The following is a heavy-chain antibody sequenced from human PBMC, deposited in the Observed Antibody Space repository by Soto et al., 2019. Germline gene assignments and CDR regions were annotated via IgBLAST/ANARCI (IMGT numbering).Heavy chain of an antibody. D-gene: IGHD3-3*01. CDR2: IYYSGST. CDR3: ARLGNYDFWSGYGTRRYYYYMDV. V-gene: IGHV4-59*01. Sequence: SETLSLTCTVSGGSISSYYWSWIRQPPGKGLEWIGYIYYSGSTNYNPSLKSRVTISVDTSKNQFSLKLSSVTAADTAVYYCARLGNYDFWSGYGTRRYYYYMDVWGKGTTVTVSS. CDR1: GGSISSYY. J-gene: IGHJ6*03.